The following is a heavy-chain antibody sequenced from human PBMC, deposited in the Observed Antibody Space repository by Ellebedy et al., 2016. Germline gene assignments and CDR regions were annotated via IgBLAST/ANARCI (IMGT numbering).Heavy chain of an antibody. CDR2: ISYDGSNK. D-gene: IGHD4-17*01. CDR1: GFTFSSYG. Sequence: GGSLRLSXAASGFTFSSYGMHWVRQAPGKGLEWVAVISYDGSNKYYADSVKGRFTISRDNSKNTLYLQMNSLRAEDTAVYYCAKDNDYGNWFDPWGQGTLVTVSS. J-gene: IGHJ5*02. CDR3: AKDNDYGNWFDP. V-gene: IGHV3-30*18.